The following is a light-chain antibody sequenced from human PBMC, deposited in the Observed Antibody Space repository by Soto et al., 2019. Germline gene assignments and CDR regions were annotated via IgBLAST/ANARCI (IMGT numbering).Light chain of an antibody. V-gene: IGKV1-39*01. CDR2: GAS. CDR3: QQTYNTPGT. J-gene: IGKJ1*01. Sequence: DIQMTQSPSSLSASVGDSVTITCRASQSLNKYLYWYQHKPGKAPSLLIYGASSLHSGVPARFSGAGGGTYFTLTINSLQPEDSATYYCQQTYNTPGTFGRGTKVEI. CDR1: QSLNKY.